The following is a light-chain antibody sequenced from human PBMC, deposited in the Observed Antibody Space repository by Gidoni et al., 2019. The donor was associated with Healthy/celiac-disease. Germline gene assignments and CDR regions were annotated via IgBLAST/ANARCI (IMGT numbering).Light chain of an antibody. CDR1: SGSIASNY. CDR3: QSYDSSNSL. Sequence: LMLTQLHSVSESPGKTVTISCTRSSGSIASNYVQWYQQRPGSSPTTVIYEDNQRPSGVPDRFSGSIDSSSNSASLTISGLKTEDEADYYCQSYDSSNSLFGGGTKLTVL. CDR2: EDN. V-gene: IGLV6-57*01. J-gene: IGLJ2*01.